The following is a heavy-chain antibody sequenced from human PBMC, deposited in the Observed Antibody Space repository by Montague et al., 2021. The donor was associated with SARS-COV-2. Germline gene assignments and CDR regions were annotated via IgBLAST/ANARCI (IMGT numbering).Heavy chain of an antibody. CDR1: GGSISSSNYY. CDR2: IYYSGST. V-gene: IGHV4-39*01. CDR3: ASPTYYYDSSGSDAFDI. D-gene: IGHD3-22*01. J-gene: IGHJ3*02. Sequence: SETLSLTCTVSGGSISSSNYYWVWIRQPPGKGLEWIGSIYYSGSTYYNPSLKSRVTIFVDTSKNQFSLKLSSVTAADTAVYYCASPTYYYDSSGSDAFDIWGQGTMVTVSS.